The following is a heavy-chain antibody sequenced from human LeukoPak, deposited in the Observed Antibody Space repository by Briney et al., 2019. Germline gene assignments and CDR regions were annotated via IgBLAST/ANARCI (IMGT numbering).Heavy chain of an antibody. D-gene: IGHD6-6*01. V-gene: IGHV4-61*02. CDR3: ARGTSQLVFDY. CDR1: GGSISSGSYY. CDR2: IYTSGST. J-gene: IGHJ4*02. Sequence: SETLSLTCTVSGGSISSGSYYWSWIRQPAGKGLEWIGRIYTSGSTYYNPSLKSRVTISVDRSKNQFSLKLSSVTAADTAVYYCARGTSQLVFDYWGQGTLVTVSS.